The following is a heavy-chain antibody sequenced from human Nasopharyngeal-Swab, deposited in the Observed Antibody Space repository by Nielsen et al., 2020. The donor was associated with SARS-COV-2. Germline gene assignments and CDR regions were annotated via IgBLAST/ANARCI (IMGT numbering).Heavy chain of an antibody. V-gene: IGHV1-69*13. CDR2: IIPIFGTA. CDR1: GGTFSSYA. D-gene: IGHD1-1*01. CDR3: ARGGRNWNDYYYYGMDV. J-gene: IGHJ6*02. Sequence: SVKVSCKASGGTFSSYAISWVRQAPGQGLEWMGGIIPIFGTANYAQKFQGRVTITADESTSTAYMALSSLRSEDTAVYYCARGGRNWNDYYYYGMDVWGQGTTVTVSS.